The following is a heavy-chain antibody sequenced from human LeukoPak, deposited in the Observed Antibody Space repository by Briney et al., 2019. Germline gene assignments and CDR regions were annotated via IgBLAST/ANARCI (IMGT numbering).Heavy chain of an antibody. CDR3: AKALSQWELSYFDL. CDR2: ISYDGSNK. Sequence: GRSLRLSCAASGFTFSRNGMHWVRQAPGKGLEWVAVISYDGSNKYYADSVKGRFTISRDNSKNTLYLQMNSLRAEDTAVYYCAKALSQWELSYFDLWGRGTLVTVSS. D-gene: IGHD1-26*01. V-gene: IGHV3-30*18. J-gene: IGHJ2*01. CDR1: GFTFSRNG.